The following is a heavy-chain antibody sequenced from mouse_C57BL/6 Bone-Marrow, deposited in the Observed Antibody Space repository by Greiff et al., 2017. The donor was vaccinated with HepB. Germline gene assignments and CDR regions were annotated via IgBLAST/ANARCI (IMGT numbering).Heavy chain of an antibody. D-gene: IGHD1-1*01. CDR3: ARQSGGPFSTTVVDPWYFDV. V-gene: IGHV5-6*02. J-gene: IGHJ1*03. CDR2: ISSGGSYT. Sequence: DVKLVESGGDLVKPGGSLKLSCAASGFTFSSYGMSWVRQTPDKRLEWVATISSGGSYTYYPDSVKGRFTISRDNAKNTLYLQMSSLKSEDTAMYYCARQSGGPFSTTVVDPWYFDVWGTGTTVTVSS. CDR1: GFTFSSYG.